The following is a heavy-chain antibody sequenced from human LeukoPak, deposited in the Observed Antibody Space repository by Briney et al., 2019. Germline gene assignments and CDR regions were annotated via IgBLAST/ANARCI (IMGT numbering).Heavy chain of an antibody. V-gene: IGHV4-4*02. CDR3: ARGLDSSGHH. J-gene: IGHJ1*01. D-gene: IGHD3-22*01. Sequence: SGTLSLTCAVSGVSISSTTWWSWVRQPPGKGLEWIGEISDSGRTTYNPSLKSRVTISRDTSKNQFSLEVTSVTAADTAVYYCARGLDSSGHHWGQGTLVTVSS. CDR1: GVSISSTTW. CDR2: ISDSGRT.